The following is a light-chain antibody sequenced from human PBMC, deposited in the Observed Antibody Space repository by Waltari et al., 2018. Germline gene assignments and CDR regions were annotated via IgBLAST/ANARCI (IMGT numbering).Light chain of an antibody. V-gene: IGKV3-11*01. CDR2: DAS. Sequence: EIVLTQSPATLSLSPGERATISCRASQSVSSSLAWYQQKPGQAPRLLIYDASNRATGIPARFSASGSGTDFTLTISSLETEDFAVYYCQQRSNWPPVTLGGGTKVEIK. CDR3: QQRSNWPPVT. CDR1: QSVSSS. J-gene: IGKJ4*01.